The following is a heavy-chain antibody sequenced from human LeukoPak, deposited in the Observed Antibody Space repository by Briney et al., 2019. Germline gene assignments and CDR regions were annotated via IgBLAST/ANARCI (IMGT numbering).Heavy chain of an antibody. CDR3: ARDQLGVVLYFDY. V-gene: IGHV3-23*01. J-gene: IGHJ4*02. CDR2: ISGSGGRI. CDR1: GFTFRTSG. Sequence: GGSLRLSCAASGFTFRTSGMNWVRQAPGKGLEWVSAISGSGGRIYFADSLKGRFTISRDNSKNTLYLQMNSLRAEDTAVYYCARDQLGVVLYFDYWGQGTLVTVSS. D-gene: IGHD3-3*01.